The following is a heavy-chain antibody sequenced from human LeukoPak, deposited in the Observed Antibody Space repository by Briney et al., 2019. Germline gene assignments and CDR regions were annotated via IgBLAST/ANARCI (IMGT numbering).Heavy chain of an antibody. CDR2: IIPILGIA. CDR1: GGTFSSYA. V-gene: IGHV1-69*04. J-gene: IGHJ1*01. CDR3: ARGHGSYGDYFQH. D-gene: IGHD2-2*03. Sequence: GASVKVSCKASGGTFSSYAISWVRQAPGQGLEWMGRIIPILGIANYAQKFQGRVTITADKSTSTAYMELSSLRSEDTAVYYCARGHGSYGDYFQHWGQGTLVTVSS.